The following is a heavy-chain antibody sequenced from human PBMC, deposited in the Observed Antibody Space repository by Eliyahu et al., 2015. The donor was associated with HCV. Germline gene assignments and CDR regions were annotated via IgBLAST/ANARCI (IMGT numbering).Heavy chain of an antibody. CDR3: AAGYCAGGICPHSRAHQENYFHY. D-gene: IGHD2-8*02. J-gene: IGHJ4*02. V-gene: IGHV1-69*01. CDR1: RGTFXNYT. Sequence: QVQLLQSGAEVKKPGSSVKVSCQASRGTFXNYTPSWVRQAPGQGLEWLGGSIPIYRMSKYAPKFRDRITLTADESTSTVYLELNSLTTDDTAVYYCAAGYCAGGICPHSRAHQENYFHYWGQGTLLTVSS. CDR2: SIPIYRMS.